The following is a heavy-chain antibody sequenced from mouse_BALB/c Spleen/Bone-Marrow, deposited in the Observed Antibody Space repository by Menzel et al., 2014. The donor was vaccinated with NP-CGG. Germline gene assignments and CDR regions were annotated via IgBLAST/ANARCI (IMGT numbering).Heavy chain of an antibody. CDR1: GYSFTGYY. CDR2: INPYTGAT. V-gene: IGHV1-42*01. CDR3: ARGDWFTY. Sequence: EVKLVESGPELVKPGTPVKISCKASGYSFTGYYMHWVKQSHVKSLEWIGRINPYTGATTYNQNFNVKASLTVDKSSSQAYMELHSLTSEDSAVYYCARGDWFTYWGQGTLVTGSA. J-gene: IGHJ3*01.